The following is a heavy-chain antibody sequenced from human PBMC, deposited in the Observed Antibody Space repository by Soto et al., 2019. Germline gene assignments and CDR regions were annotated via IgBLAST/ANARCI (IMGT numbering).Heavy chain of an antibody. CDR1: GFTFSSYA. CDR3: AKDCLSTSCYSY. D-gene: IGHD2-2*01. V-gene: IGHV3-23*01. CDR2: ISDSGGNT. Sequence: EVQLLESGGGLVQPGGSLRLSCAASGFTFSSYAMSWVRQAPGKGLEWVSVISDSGGNTYYADSVKGRFTISRDNSKNTLNLQMNSLRAEDTAVYYCAKDCLSTSCYSYWGQGTLVTVSS. J-gene: IGHJ4*02.